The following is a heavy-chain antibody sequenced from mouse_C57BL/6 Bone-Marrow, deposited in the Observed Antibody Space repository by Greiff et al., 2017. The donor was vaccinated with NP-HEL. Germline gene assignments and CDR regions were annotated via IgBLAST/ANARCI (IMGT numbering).Heavy chain of an antibody. J-gene: IGHJ3*01. CDR3: ARYLNWDRFAY. D-gene: IGHD4-1*01. V-gene: IGHV5-4*03. Sequence: EVKLVESGGGLVKPGGSLKLSCAASGFTFSSYAMSWVRQTPEKRLEWVATISDGGSYTYYPDNVKGRFTISRDNAKNNLYLQMSHLKSEATAMYYCARYLNWDRFAYWGQGTLVTVSA. CDR2: ISDGGSYT. CDR1: GFTFSSYA.